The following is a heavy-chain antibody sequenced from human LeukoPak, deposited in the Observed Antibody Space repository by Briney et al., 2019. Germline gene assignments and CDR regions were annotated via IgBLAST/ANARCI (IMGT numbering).Heavy chain of an antibody. D-gene: IGHD3-22*01. J-gene: IGHJ4*02. Sequence: ASVKVSCKASGGTFSSYAISWVRQAPGQGLKWMGRIIPILGIANYAQKFQGRVTITADKSTSTAYMELSSLRSEDTAVYYCASRERYYYDSSGYHDPMDYWGQGTLVTVSS. CDR1: GGTFSSYA. V-gene: IGHV1-69*04. CDR3: ASRERYYYDSSGYHDPMDY. CDR2: IIPILGIA.